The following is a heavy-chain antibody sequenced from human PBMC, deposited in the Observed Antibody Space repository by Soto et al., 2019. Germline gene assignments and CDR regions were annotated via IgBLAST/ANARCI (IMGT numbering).Heavy chain of an antibody. CDR2: IYYSGST. V-gene: IGHV4-59*01. J-gene: IGHJ4*02. D-gene: IGHD5-12*01. Sequence: PSATLCLTCTFSGCSISSYYWSWIRQPPGKGLEWIGYIYYSGSTNYNPSLKSRVTISVDTSKNQFSLKLSSVTAADTAVYYCASFRDGYNYWGQGTLVTVSS. CDR1: GCSISSYY. CDR3: ASFRDGYNY.